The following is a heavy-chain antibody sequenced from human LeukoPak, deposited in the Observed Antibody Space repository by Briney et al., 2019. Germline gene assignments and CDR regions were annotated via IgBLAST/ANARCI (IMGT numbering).Heavy chain of an antibody. CDR1: GFTFSSYA. J-gene: IGHJ5*02. D-gene: IGHD6-19*01. Sequence: GGSLRLSCAASGFTFSSYAMSWVRQAPGKGLVWVSAISGSGGSTYYADSVKGRFTISRDNSKNTLYLQMNSLRAEDTAVYYCAKTSSGSGPGDWFDPWGQGTLVTVSS. V-gene: IGHV3-23*01. CDR2: ISGSGGST. CDR3: AKTSSGSGPGDWFDP.